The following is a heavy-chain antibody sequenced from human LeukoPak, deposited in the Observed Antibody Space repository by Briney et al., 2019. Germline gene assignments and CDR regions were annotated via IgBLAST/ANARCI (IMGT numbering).Heavy chain of an antibody. CDR2: IRYDESKK. CDR3: AKSHLPNAYSGAYYCDY. Sequence: PGGSLRLSXAASGFTFRYYGMHWVRQAPGKGLEWVAFIRYDESKKFYGDSVKGRFTISRDNSKNTLYLQMNSLRTEDTAVYYCAKSHLPNAYSGAYYCDYWGQGTLVTVSS. CDR1: GFTFRYYG. V-gene: IGHV3-30*02. J-gene: IGHJ4*02. D-gene: IGHD1-26*01.